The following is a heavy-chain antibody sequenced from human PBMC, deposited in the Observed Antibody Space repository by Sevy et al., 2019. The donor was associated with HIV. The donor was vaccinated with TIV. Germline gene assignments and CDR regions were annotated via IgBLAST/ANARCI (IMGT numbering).Heavy chain of an antibody. D-gene: IGHD1-26*01. CDR2: ISYDGSNK. J-gene: IGHJ4*02. CDR3: ATWGSYSVDYFDY. V-gene: IGHV3-30-3*01. CDR1: GFTFSSYA. Sequence: GGSLRLSCAASGFTFSSYAMHWVRQAPGKGLEWVAVISYDGSNKYYADSVKGRFTMSRDNSKNTLYLQMNSLRAEETAVYYCATWGSYSVDYFDYWGQGTLVTVSS.